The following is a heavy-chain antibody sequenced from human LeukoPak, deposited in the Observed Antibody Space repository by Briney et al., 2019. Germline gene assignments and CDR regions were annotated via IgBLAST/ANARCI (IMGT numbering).Heavy chain of an antibody. CDR1: GYTFTTYD. Sequence: GASVKVSCKPSGYTFTTYDINWVRQATGQGLEWMGWMNPKSGNTGYAQNFQGRVTITRDTSISTAYMELSGLRSEDTAVYYCARVAGSIDYWGQGTLVTVSS. D-gene: IGHD6-19*01. J-gene: IGHJ4*02. CDR2: MNPKSGNT. V-gene: IGHV1-8*03. CDR3: ARVAGSIDY.